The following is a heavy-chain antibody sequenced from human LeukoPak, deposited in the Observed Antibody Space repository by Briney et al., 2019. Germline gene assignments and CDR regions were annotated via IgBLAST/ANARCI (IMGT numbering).Heavy chain of an antibody. J-gene: IGHJ4*02. CDR2: ISAYNGNT. CDR3: AKGGSGNYYKPLDY. V-gene: IGHV1-18*01. D-gene: IGHD3-10*01. Sequence: ASVKVSCKASGYTFTSYGISWVRQTPGQGLEWMGWISAYNGNTNYAQKLQGRVTMTTDTSTRTAYMELRSLRSDDTAVYYCAKGGSGNYYKPLDYWGQGTLVTVSS. CDR1: GYTFTSYG.